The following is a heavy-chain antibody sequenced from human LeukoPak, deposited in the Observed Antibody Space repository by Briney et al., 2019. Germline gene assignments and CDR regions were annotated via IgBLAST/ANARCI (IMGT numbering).Heavy chain of an antibody. CDR2: IYSGGST. CDR1: GFTVSSNY. V-gene: IGHV3-66*01. D-gene: IGHD5-24*01. CDR3: ARACWGLQRHRAYYYYGMDV. J-gene: IGHJ6*02. Sequence: PGGSLRLSCAASGFTVSSNYMSWVRQAPGKGLEWVSVIYSGGSTYHADSVKGRFTISRDNSKNTLYLQMNSLRAEDTAVYYCARACWGLQRHRAYYYYGMDVWGQGTTVTVSS.